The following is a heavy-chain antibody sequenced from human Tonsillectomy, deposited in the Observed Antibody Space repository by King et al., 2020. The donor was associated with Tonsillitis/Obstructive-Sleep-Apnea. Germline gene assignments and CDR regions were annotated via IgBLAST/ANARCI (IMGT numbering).Heavy chain of an antibody. CDR3: ARDPGISAAGSAAYYFDY. D-gene: IGHD6-13*01. CDR2: ISYSGSP. J-gene: IGHJ4*02. V-gene: IGHV4-59*01. CDR1: GGSIRNYY. Sequence: VQLQESGPGLVKPSETLSLTCTVSGGSIRNYYCAWVRHSPGKGLEWIGDISYSGSPNYNPSLWSRVTISVDRSPNQFSLSLRSVTAADTAVYYCARDPGISAAGSAAYYFDYWGRGTLVTVSS.